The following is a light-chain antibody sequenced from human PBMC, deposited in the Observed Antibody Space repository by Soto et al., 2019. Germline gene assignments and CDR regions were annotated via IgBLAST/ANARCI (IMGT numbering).Light chain of an antibody. V-gene: IGKV1-5*03. Sequence: DIQMTQSPSTLSASVGDRVTITCRASQSISSWLAWYQQKPGKAPKLLIYKASSLESGVPSRFSGSGSGTEFTLTISSLQPDDFATYYCQQYNRFIRTFGQGTKVDIK. CDR3: QQYNRFIRT. CDR1: QSISSW. CDR2: KAS. J-gene: IGKJ1*01.